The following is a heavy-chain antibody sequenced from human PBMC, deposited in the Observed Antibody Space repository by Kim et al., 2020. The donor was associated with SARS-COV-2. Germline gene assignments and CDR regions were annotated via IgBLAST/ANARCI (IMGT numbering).Heavy chain of an antibody. Sequence: SKYCADSVKGRFTISRDNSKDTLYLQMNSLRAEDTAVYYCARDLGDYGVDVWGQGTTVTVSS. J-gene: IGHJ6*02. CDR3: ARDLGDYGVDV. CDR2: SK. V-gene: IGHV3-66*01.